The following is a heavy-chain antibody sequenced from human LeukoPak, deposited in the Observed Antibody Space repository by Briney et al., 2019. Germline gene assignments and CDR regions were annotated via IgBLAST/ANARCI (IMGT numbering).Heavy chain of an antibody. D-gene: IGHD6-13*01. Sequence: SETLSLTCTVSGDSVTTTNFYWGWIRQAPGKGLEWIGSLYYGVNTYYKPSLRSRVTISVDTSLNQFSLILTSVTAADTGVYYCARLRVQQLASSYYMDVWGKGTTVTVSS. J-gene: IGHJ6*03. CDR3: ARLRVQQLASSYYMDV. CDR2: LYYGVNT. V-gene: IGHV4-39*01. CDR1: GDSVTTTNFY.